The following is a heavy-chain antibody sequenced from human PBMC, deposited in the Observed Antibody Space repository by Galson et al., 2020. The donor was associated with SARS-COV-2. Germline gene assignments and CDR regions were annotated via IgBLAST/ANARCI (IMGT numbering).Heavy chain of an antibody. Sequence: QLGESLKISCAASGFTFSSYAMHWVRQAPGKGLEWVAVISYDGSNKYYADSVKGRFTISRDNSKNTLYLQMNSLRAEDTAVYYCARSDGYRGWFDPWGQGTLVTVSS. CDR1: GFTFSSYA. D-gene: IGHD1-1*01. V-gene: IGHV3-30*04. CDR3: ARSDGYRGWFDP. J-gene: IGHJ5*02. CDR2: ISYDGSNK.